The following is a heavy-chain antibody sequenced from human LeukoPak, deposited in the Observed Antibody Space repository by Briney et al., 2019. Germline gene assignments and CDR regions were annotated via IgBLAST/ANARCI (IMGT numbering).Heavy chain of an antibody. J-gene: IGHJ6*02. CDR2: IYSGGST. D-gene: IGHD2-2*01. V-gene: IGHV3-66*01. CDR1: GFTFSSYA. Sequence: PGGSLRLSCAASGFTFSSYAMSWVRQAPGKGLEWVSVIYSGGSTYYADSVKGRFTISRDNSKNTLYLQMNSLRAEDTAVYYCARGAYQLLPYYYYYGMDVWGQGTTVTVSS. CDR3: ARGAYQLLPYYYYYGMDV.